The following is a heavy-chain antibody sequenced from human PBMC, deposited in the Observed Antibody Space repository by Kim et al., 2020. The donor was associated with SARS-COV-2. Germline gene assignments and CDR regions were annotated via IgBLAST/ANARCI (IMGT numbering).Heavy chain of an antibody. J-gene: IGHJ4*02. CDR1: GFTFGTYW. D-gene: IGHD2-8*01. CDR3: SVGKAYGVD. CDR2: IKPDGSEK. Sequence: GGSLRLSCAASGFTFGTYWMTWVRQAPGKGLEWVANIKPDGSEKSYVDSVKGRFTISRDNAKNSLYLQMDGLRVDDTAVYYCSVGKAYGVDWGQGTLVT. V-gene: IGHV3-7*05.